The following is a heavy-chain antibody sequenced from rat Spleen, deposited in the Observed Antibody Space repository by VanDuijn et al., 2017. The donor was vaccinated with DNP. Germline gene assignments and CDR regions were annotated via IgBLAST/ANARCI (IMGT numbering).Heavy chain of an antibody. Sequence: EVLLVESDGGLVQPGRSLKLSCAVSGFTFSDYYMAWVRQAPAKGLEWVASITNTGGSTYYPDSVKGRFTISRDNAKTTLYLQMDSLRYEDTATYYCARQDPFDYWVQGIMVTVSS. J-gene: IGHJ2*01. CDR3: ARQDPFDY. CDR2: ITNTGGST. CDR1: GFTFSDYY. V-gene: IGHV5-25*01.